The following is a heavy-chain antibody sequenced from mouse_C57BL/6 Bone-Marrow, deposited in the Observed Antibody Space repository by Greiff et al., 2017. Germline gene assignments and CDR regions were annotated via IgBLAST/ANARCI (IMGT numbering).Heavy chain of an antibody. D-gene: IGHD1-1*01. CDR1: GFNIKDDY. V-gene: IGHV14-4*01. CDR3: TTHYYGSHDY. J-gene: IGHJ2*01. Sequence: EVQRVESGAELVRPGASVKLSCTASGFNIKDDYMHWVKQRPEQGLEWIGWIAPENGDTEYASTFQGKATITADTTSNQAYLQRSSLTSEDTAVDYYTTHYYGSHDYWGQGTTLTVSS. CDR2: IAPENGDT.